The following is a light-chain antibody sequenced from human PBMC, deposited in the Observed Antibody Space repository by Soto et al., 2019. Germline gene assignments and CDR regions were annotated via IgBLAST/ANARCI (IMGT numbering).Light chain of an antibody. V-gene: IGLV1-40*01. CDR3: QSYGTSLSGLYV. J-gene: IGLJ1*01. CDR1: SSNIGAGKD. Sequence: QSVLTQPPSVSGAPGQRVTISCTGSSSNIGAGKDVHWYQQLPGTAPKLLIYSDNTRPSVVPDRFSVSKSGTSASLAITGLQAEDEADYFCQSYGTSLSGLYVFGTGTKLTVL. CDR2: SDN.